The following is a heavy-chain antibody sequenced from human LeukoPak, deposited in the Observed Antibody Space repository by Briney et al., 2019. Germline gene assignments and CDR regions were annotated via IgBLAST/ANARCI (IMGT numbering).Heavy chain of an antibody. CDR1: GFTFNSYS. CDR2: IKSDRTTI. CDR3: ARDRDWAFDY. J-gene: IGHJ4*02. Sequence: GGSLRLSCAASGFTFNSYSLNWVRQAPGKGLEWLSYIKSDRTTIYYANSLKGRFTITRGNARNSLYLQMNSLRDEDTAVYYCARDRDWAFDYWGPGTLVTVSS. V-gene: IGHV3-48*02. D-gene: IGHD3/OR15-3a*01.